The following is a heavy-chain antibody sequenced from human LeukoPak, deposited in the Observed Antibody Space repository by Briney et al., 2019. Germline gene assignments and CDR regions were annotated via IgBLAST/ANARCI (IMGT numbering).Heavy chain of an antibody. Sequence: ASVKVSCKTYGYTFKDDYMQWVRQAPEQGLEWMGWINPNSGFTNYAQKFQGRVTMTRDTSISTAYMEVRRLRPDDTAVYYCAPTPEAYTSNWNVWGQGTLVTVSS. J-gene: IGHJ4*02. CDR2: INPNSGFT. CDR1: GYTFKDDY. D-gene: IGHD1-1*01. CDR3: APTPEAYTSNWNV. V-gene: IGHV1-2*02.